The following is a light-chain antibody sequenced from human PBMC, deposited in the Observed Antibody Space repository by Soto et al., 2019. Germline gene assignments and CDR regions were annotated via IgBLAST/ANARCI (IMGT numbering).Light chain of an antibody. CDR2: GAS. J-gene: IGKJ3*01. CDR3: QQYNHWPYT. V-gene: IGKV3-15*01. CDR1: QSVYSN. Sequence: EIVMTQSPATLSVSPGEGVTLSCRASQSVYSNLAWYQQKPGQPPRLLIYGASTRATGIPARFSGSGSGTEFTFTISSLQSEDFAAYYCQQYNHWPYTFGPGTKVDIK.